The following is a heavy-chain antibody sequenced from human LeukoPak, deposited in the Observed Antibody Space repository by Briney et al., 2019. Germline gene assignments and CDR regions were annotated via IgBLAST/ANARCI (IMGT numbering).Heavy chain of an antibody. CDR2: INQDGTET. Sequence: WGSLRLSCAASGFIFSTYWMSWGRQGPGKGLEWVDNINQDGTETHYVDSLKGRFTISRDNAKNSLYLLMNSLRAEDTAVYYCARRYFDYWGQGTLVTVPS. CDR1: GFIFSTYW. CDR3: ARRYFDY. V-gene: IGHV3-7*02. J-gene: IGHJ4*02.